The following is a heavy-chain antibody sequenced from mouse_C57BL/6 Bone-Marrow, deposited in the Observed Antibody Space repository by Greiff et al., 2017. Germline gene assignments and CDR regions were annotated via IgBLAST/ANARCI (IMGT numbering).Heavy chain of an antibody. V-gene: IGHV5-12*01. CDR1: GFTFSDYY. Sequence: DVHLVESGGGLVQPGGSLKLSCAASGFTFSDYYMYWVRQTPEKRLEWVAYISNGGGSTYYPDTVKGRFTISRDNAKNTLYLQMSRLKSEDPAMYYCARHGGYYYGSSPWFAYWGQGTLVTVSA. CDR2: ISNGGGST. D-gene: IGHD1-1*01. J-gene: IGHJ3*01. CDR3: ARHGGYYYGSSPWFAY.